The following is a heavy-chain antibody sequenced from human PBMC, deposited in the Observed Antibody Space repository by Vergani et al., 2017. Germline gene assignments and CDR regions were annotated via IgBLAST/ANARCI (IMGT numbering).Heavy chain of an antibody. V-gene: IGHV4-4*03. CDR1: GDSISSNLW. CDR3: ARLLRIPSDREAFDI. Sequence: QVKLQESGPGLVKPPGTLSLNCAVSGDSISSNLWWRWVRQSPGKGLEWIGEVSHSGDTNYNPSLKSRVTMSVDKSTKQFFLKLTSVTAADTAVYYCARLLRIPSDREAFDIWGKGTSVTVSS. D-gene: IGHD2-2*01. CDR2: VSHSGDT. J-gene: IGHJ3*02.